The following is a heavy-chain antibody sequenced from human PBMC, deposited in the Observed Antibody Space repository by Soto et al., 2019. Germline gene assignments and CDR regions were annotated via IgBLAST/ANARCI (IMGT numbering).Heavy chain of an antibody. V-gene: IGHV4-31*03. J-gene: IGHJ6*02. CDR1: GGSISTGGYY. D-gene: IGHD2-2*02. CDR2: IYYSGST. Sequence: SETLSLTCTVSGGSISTGGYYWSWIRQHPGKGLECIGYIYYSGSTYYNPSLKSRVTISVDTSKNQFSLRLSSVTAADTAVYYCARDLGLAVVASAIKYYGLDVWGQGTTVTVSS. CDR3: ARDLGLAVVASAIKYYGLDV.